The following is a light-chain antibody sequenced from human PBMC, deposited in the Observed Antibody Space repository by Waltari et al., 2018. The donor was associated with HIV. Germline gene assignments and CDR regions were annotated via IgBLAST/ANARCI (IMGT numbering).Light chain of an antibody. CDR2: AAS. CDR1: QGVRNE. J-gene: IGKJ5*01. CDR3: LQHNSYPLIT. Sequence: DIQMTQSPSSLSASVGDRVTVTCRASQGVRNELGWFQQKPGQAPQRLIYAASHLQSGVPSRFSGSGSETYFTLTITDLQPEDSATYSCLQHNSYPLITFGQGTRLEI. V-gene: IGKV1-17*02.